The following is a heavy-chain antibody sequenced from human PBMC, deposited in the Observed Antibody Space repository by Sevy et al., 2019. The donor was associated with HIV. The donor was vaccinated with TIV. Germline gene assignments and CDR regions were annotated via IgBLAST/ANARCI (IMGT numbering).Heavy chain of an antibody. CDR1: GFSFSTYA. V-gene: IGHV3-23*01. D-gene: IGHD3-3*01. Sequence: WGSLRLSCAASGFSFSTYAMTWVRQAPGKGLEWVSGISGSGTSTYYTDSVKGRFTISRDNSKNTVYLQMNNLRAEDTAVYYCGKVSIFGVGEFCDYWGQGTLVTVSS. J-gene: IGHJ4*02. CDR2: ISGSGTST. CDR3: GKVSIFGVGEFCDY.